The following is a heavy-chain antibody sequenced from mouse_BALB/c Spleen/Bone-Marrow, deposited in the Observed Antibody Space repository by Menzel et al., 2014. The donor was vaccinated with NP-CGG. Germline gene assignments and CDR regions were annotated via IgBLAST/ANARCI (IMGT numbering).Heavy chain of an antibody. CDR1: GYAFTNYW. CDR3: SREITRYAVDY. J-gene: IGHJ4*01. CDR2: INPGSGGV. Sequence: VQLQQSGAELVRPGTSVKVSCKASGYAFTNYWIEWVKQRPGQGLEWIGVINPGSGGVNYNEKFKGKATLTADKSSSTAYIQLSSPTSDDSAVYFCSREITRYAVDYWGQGTSVTVSS. D-gene: IGHD2-4*01. V-gene: IGHV1-54*01.